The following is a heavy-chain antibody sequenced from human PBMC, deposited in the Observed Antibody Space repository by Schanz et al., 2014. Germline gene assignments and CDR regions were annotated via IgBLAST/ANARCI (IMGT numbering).Heavy chain of an antibody. CDR3: ARQFYDILTGYWFPYYFDY. J-gene: IGHJ4*02. Sequence: QVQLQESGPGLVKPSGTLSLTCAVSGASISSSNWWSWVRQPPGKGLEWIGEIYHSGNTNYNASLKSRVTISVDKSKTHFSLKVRSVPAADTAVYYCARQFYDILTGYWFPYYFDYWGQGTLVTVSS. D-gene: IGHD3-9*01. V-gene: IGHV4-4*02. CDR1: GASISSSNW. CDR2: IYHSGNT.